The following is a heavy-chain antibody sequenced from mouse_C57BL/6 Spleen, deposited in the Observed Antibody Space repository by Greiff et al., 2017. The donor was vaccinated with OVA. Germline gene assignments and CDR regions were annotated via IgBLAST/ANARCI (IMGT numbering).Heavy chain of an antibody. CDR1: GFTFSDCG. D-gene: IGHD1-1*01. Sequence: EVMLVESGGGLVKPGGSLKLSCAASGFTFSDCGMHWVRQAPEKGLEWVAYISSGSSTIYYADTVKGRFTISRDNAKNTLFLQMTSLRSEDTAMYYCATYGSSYGYAMDYWGQGTSVTVSS. J-gene: IGHJ4*01. V-gene: IGHV5-17*01. CDR3: ATYGSSYGYAMDY. CDR2: ISSGSSTI.